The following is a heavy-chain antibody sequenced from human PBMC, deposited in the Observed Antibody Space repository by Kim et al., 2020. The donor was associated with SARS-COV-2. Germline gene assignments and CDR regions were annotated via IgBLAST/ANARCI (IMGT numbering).Heavy chain of an antibody. J-gene: IGHJ4*02. CDR3: AKHTVTTRYVDH. V-gene: IGHV3-23*01. Sequence: YYADAVRGRLTISRDNSKNTLYLQMNSLRAEDTAVYYCAKHTVTTRYVDHWGQGTRV. D-gene: IGHD4-17*01.